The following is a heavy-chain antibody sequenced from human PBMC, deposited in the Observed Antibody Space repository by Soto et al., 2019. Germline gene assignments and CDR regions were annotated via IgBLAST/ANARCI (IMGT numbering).Heavy chain of an antibody. V-gene: IGHV4-34*01. J-gene: IGHJ3*02. CDR3: ARDPNYYDSSGYYYGGAFDI. Sequence: SETLSLTRSHCGGTFSGCSWTWLRQPPGAGLEWIGEINHSGSTNYNPSLKSRVTISVDTSKNQFSLKLTSVTAADTAVYYCARDPNYYDSSGYYYGGAFDIWGQGTMVS. CDR1: GGTFSGCS. CDR2: INHSGST. D-gene: IGHD3-22*01.